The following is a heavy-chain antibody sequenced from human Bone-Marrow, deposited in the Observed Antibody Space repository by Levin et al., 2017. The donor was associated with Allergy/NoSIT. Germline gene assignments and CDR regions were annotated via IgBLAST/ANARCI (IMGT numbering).Heavy chain of an antibody. CDR1: GFTFRSFW. V-gene: IGHV3-7*01. Sequence: GESLKISCAASGFTFRSFWMSWVRQAPGRGLEWVANIKQDGSEINYVDSVKGRFTVSRDNAENSLFLLMNSLRFEDTAVYYCARERYVGYTYGGSFDYWGQGTLVAVSS. D-gene: IGHD5-18*01. CDR2: IKQDGSEI. J-gene: IGHJ4*02. CDR3: ARERYVGYTYGGSFDY.